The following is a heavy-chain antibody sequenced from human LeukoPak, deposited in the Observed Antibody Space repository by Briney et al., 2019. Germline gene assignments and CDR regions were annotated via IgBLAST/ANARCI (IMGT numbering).Heavy chain of an antibody. V-gene: IGHV4-61*02. CDR3: ARLLYGSGTYYYYYYMDV. J-gene: IGHJ6*03. Sequence: SETLSLTCTVSGGSISSGSYYWSWIRQPAGKGLEWIGRIYTSGSTNYNPSLKSRVTISVDTSRNQFSLKLSSVTAADTAVYYCARLLYGSGTYYYYYYMDVWGKGTTVTVSS. CDR2: IYTSGST. D-gene: IGHD3-10*01. CDR1: GGSISSGSYY.